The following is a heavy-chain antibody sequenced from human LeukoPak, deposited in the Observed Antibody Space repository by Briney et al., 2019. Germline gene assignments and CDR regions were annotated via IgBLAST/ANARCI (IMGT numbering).Heavy chain of an antibody. V-gene: IGHV4-59*01. J-gene: IGHJ4*02. CDR3: ARGRPFDN. CDR1: GGSISSYY. Sequence: SETLSLTCTVSGGSISSYYWSWIRQPPGKGLEWIGNIYDRGSTKYNPSLKSRDTISVDTSKNQFPLRLSSVTAADTAVYYCARGRPFDNWGQGTLVPVSS. CDR2: IYDRGST.